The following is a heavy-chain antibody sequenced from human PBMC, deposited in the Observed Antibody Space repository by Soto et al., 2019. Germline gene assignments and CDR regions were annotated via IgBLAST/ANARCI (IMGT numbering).Heavy chain of an antibody. CDR3: ARVKYDSSGWYFQH. D-gene: IGHD3-22*01. CDR2: IYYSGST. V-gene: IGHV4-61*08. CDR1: GGSISSGDYY. J-gene: IGHJ1*01. Sequence: SETLSLTCTVSGGSISSGDYYWSWIRQPPGKGLEWIGYIYYSGSTNYNPSLKSRVTISVDTSKNQFSLKLSSVTAADTAVYYCARVKYDSSGWYFQHWGQGTLVTVSS.